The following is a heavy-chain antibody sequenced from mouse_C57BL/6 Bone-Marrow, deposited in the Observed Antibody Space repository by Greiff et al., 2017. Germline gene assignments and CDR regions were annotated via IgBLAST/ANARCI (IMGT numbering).Heavy chain of an antibody. V-gene: IGHV1-26*01. J-gene: IGHJ4*01. CDR3: AREIYGSSYFYAMDY. CDR1: GYTFTDYY. Sequence: VQLQQSGPELVKPGASVKISCKASGYTFTDYYMNWVKQSHGKSLEWIGDINPNNGGTSYNQKFKGKATLTVDKSSSTAYMELSSLTSEYSAVYYCAREIYGSSYFYAMDYWGQGTSVTVSS. CDR2: INPNNGGT. D-gene: IGHD1-1*01.